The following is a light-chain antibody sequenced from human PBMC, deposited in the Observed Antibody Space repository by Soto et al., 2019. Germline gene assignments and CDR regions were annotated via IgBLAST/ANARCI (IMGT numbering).Light chain of an antibody. Sequence: DIRMTQSPSSLSASLGDRVTITCRASQTINIFLKWYQQKTGKAPMLLIYAASNLQSGVPSRLSGSGSGTDVTLTINSLQPEDFATYYGQQSYSTPITFGQGTRLEIK. CDR3: QQSYSTPIT. V-gene: IGKV1-39*01. J-gene: IGKJ5*01. CDR1: QTINIF. CDR2: AAS.